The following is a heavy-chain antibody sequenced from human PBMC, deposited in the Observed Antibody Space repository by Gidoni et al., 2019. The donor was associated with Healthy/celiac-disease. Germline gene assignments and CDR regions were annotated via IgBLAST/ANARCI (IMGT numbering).Heavy chain of an antibody. D-gene: IGHD3-22*01. J-gene: IGHJ4*02. CDR2: TNPNSGGT. CDR3: ARAGAYDSSAYPGDY. Sequence: QVQLVQSGAEVQKPGASVKVSCTSSGCTFTGYYMHWVRQAPGQGLEWMGWTNPNSGGTNYAQKFQGRVTMTRDTSISTAYMELSRLRSDDTAVYYCARAGAYDSSAYPGDYWGQGTLVTVSS. V-gene: IGHV1-2*02. CDR1: GCTFTGYY.